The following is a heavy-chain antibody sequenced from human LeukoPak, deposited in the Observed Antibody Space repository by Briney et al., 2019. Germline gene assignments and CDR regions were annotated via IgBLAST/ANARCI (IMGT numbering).Heavy chain of an antibody. CDR1: GGSISSYY. CDR2: IYYSGST. Sequence: PSETLSLTCTVSGGSISSYYWSWIRQPPGKGLEWIGYIYYSGSTNYNPSLKSRVTISVDTSKNQFSLKLSSVTAADTAVYYCARAIQLDASYDYWGQGTLVTVSS. D-gene: IGHD5-18*01. J-gene: IGHJ4*02. CDR3: ARAIQLDASYDY. V-gene: IGHV4-59*01.